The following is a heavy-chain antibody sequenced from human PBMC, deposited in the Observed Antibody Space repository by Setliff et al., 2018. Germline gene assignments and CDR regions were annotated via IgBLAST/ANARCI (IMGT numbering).Heavy chain of an antibody. CDR2: INHSGST. CDR1: GGSFSAYY. V-gene: IGHV4-34*01. D-gene: IGHD4-17*01. CDR3: ASLYGDPYYFDY. Sequence: PSETLSLTCAVYGGSFSAYYWSWIRQPPGKGLEWIGEINHSGSTNYNPSLKSRVTISVDTSKNQFSLKLSSVTAADTAVYYCASLYGDPYYFDYWGQGTQVTVSS. J-gene: IGHJ4*02.